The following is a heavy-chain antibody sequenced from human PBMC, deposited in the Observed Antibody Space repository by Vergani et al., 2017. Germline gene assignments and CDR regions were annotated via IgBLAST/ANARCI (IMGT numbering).Heavy chain of an antibody. CDR2: LTASGSGI. CDR3: AKSGWLQHFGAHYFES. Sequence: EVQLLESGGRLVQPGGSLRLSCVASGFAFSRYAMSWVRQAPGKGLEWVSGLTASGSGISYADSVRGRFTISRDNSKNTLFLQMDSLRAEDTAVYYCAKSGWLQHFGAHYFESWGQGILVTVSS. CDR1: GFAFSRYA. J-gene: IGHJ4*02. V-gene: IGHV3-23*01. D-gene: IGHD5-24*01.